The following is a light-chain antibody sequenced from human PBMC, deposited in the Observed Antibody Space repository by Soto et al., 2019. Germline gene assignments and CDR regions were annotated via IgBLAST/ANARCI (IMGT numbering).Light chain of an antibody. CDR3: QQHNDYPVT. J-gene: IGKJ2*01. Sequence: DIQMTQFPSTLSASVGDRVTITCRASQSISSWLAWYQQKPGKAPKLLIYKASSLESGVPSRFSGSGSGTEFTLTISSLQPDDFATYYCQQHNDYPVTFGQGTKLEV. CDR1: QSISSW. V-gene: IGKV1-5*03. CDR2: KAS.